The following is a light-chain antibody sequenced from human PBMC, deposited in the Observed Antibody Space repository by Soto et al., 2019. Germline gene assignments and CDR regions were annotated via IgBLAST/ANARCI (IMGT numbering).Light chain of an antibody. J-gene: IGKJ1*01. CDR3: QQYNSYSRT. CDR2: KAS. CDR1: QSISSW. Sequence: DIQMTQSPSTLSASVGDRVTITCRASQSISSWLAWYQQKPGKAPKLLIYKASSLEGGVPSRFSGSGSETEFTLTISSLQPDDFATYHCQQYNSYSRTFGQGTKVEIK. V-gene: IGKV1-5*03.